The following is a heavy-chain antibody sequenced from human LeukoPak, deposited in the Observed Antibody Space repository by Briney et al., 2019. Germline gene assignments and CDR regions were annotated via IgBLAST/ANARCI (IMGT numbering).Heavy chain of an antibody. CDR3: AKVAHYYYGSESYYFFEH. CDR2: IKQDGTEK. V-gene: IGHV3-7*01. Sequence: GGSLRLSCVASGFTFTTYRMSWVRQPPGKGLEWVANIKQDGTEKYYVDSVKGRFTISRDNAKNSLYLQMNSLRVEDTAIYYCAKVAHYYYGSESYYFFEHWGQGTPVTASS. J-gene: IGHJ4*02. CDR1: GFTFTTYR. D-gene: IGHD3-10*01.